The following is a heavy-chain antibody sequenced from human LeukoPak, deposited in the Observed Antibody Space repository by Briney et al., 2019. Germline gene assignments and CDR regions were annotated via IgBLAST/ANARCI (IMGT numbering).Heavy chain of an antibody. CDR3: AKDGNIVVVVAVPWYFDY. J-gene: IGHJ4*02. V-gene: IGHV3-30*18. D-gene: IGHD2-15*01. Sequence: GGALRLSCVGSGFTFSNYWMSWVRQAPGKGLEWVAVISYDGSNKYYADSVKGRFTISRDNSKNTLYLQMNSLRAEDTAVYYCAKDGNIVVVVAVPWYFDYWGQGTLVTVSS. CDR2: ISYDGSNK. CDR1: GFTFSNYW.